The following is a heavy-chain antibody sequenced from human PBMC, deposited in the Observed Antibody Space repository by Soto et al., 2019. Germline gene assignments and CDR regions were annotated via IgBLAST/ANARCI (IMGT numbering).Heavy chain of an antibody. Sequence: GSLRLSCAASGFTFSEYEMNWVRQAPGKGLEWVAYILSTGTTIYYADSVKGRFTISRDNAKNSLYLQMNSLRAEDTAVYYCARGMDIVATIGFDYWGLGTLVTVSS. CDR1: GFTFSEYE. CDR2: ILSTGTTI. CDR3: ARGMDIVATIGFDY. D-gene: IGHD5-12*01. V-gene: IGHV3-48*03. J-gene: IGHJ4*02.